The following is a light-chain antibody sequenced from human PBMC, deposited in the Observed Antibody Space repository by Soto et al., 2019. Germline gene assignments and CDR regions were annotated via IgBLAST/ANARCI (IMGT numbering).Light chain of an antibody. Sequence: DIQMTQSPSSVSASVGDRVSITCRASQGISNWLAWYQQKPGRAPKLLIYTGSSLQSGVPSRFSGTGSGTDFTLTISSLQPEDGANYYCQQANSFPLTFGGGTKVEIK. CDR1: QGISNW. CDR2: TGS. V-gene: IGKV1-12*01. CDR3: QQANSFPLT. J-gene: IGKJ4*01.